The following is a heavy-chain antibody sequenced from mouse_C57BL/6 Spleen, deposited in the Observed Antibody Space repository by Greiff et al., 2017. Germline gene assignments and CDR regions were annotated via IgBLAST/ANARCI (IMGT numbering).Heavy chain of an antibody. J-gene: IGHJ4*01. CDR2: ISGGGGNT. CDR3: ARLYYAMDY. CDR1: GFTFSSYT. Sequence: EVMLVESGGGLVKPGGSLKLSCAASGFTFSSYTMSWVRQTPEKRLEWVATISGGGGNTYYPDSVKGRFTISRDNAKNTLYLQMSSLRSEDTALYYCARLYYAMDYWGQGTSVTVSS. V-gene: IGHV5-9*01.